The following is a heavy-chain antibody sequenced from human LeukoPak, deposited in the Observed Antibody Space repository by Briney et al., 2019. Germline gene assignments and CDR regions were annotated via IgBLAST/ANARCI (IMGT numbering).Heavy chain of an antibody. J-gene: IGHJ4*02. D-gene: IGHD5-18*01. CDR2: ISSSSSYI. CDR3: AAVVDTAMVPLTGGDC. V-gene: IGHV3-21*01. CDR1: GFTFSSYS. Sequence: GGSLRLSCAASGFTFSSYSMNWVRQAPGKGLEWVSSISSSSSYIYYADSVKGRFTISRDNAKNSLYLQMNSLRAEDTAVYYCAAVVDTAMVPLTGGDCWGQGTLVTVSS.